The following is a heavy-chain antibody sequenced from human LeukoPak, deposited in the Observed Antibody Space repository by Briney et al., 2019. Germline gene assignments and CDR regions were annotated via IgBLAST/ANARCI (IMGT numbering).Heavy chain of an antibody. J-gene: IGHJ4*02. D-gene: IGHD6-19*01. V-gene: IGHV4-34*01. CDR3: AREARPRDYYIAVAGRASYFDY. Sequence: SETLSLTCAVYGGSFSGHYWSWIRQPPGKGLEWIGEINHSGSTNYNASLESRVTISVDTSKNQFSLKLSSVTAADTAVYYCAREARPRDYYIAVAGRASYFDYWGQGTLVTVSS. CDR1: GGSFSGHY. CDR2: INHSGST.